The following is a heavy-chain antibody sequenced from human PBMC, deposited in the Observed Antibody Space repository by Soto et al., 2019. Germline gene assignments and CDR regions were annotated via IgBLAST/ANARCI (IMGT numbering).Heavy chain of an antibody. V-gene: IGHV3-48*01. D-gene: IGHD5-18*01. Sequence: EVQLVESGGGLVQPGGSLRLSCSGSGFTFSTFTMNWVRQAPGKGLEWVSFISSSSTSTYYADSVKGRFTISRDDAKNSLYRQMNSLRAEDTAIYYCARDRDTAMVPYFDYWGQGTLVTVSS. CDR3: ARDRDTAMVPYFDY. J-gene: IGHJ4*02. CDR2: ISSSSTST. CDR1: GFTFSTFT.